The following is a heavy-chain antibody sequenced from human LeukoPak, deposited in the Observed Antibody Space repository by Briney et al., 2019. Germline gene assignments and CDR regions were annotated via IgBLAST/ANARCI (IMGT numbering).Heavy chain of an antibody. J-gene: IGHJ3*02. CDR3: AKDAEMYCSSTSCSDAFDI. CDR1: GFTFSSYA. CDR2: ISWNSGSI. D-gene: IGHD2-2*01. Sequence: GGSLRLSCAASGFTFSSYAMHWVRQAPGKGLEWVSGISWNSGSIGYADSVKGRFTISRDNAKNSLYLQMNSLRAEDTALYYCAKDAEMYCSSTSCSDAFDIWGQGTMVTVSS. V-gene: IGHV3-9*01.